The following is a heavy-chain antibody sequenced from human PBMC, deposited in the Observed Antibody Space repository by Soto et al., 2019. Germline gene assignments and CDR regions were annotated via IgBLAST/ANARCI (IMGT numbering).Heavy chain of an antibody. CDR3: ARDRGYGDYTGGLDI. CDR2: IHYSGST. V-gene: IGHV4-30-4*01. J-gene: IGHJ3*02. CDR1: GGSISSDDYY. Sequence: PSETLSLTCTVSGGSISSDDYYWSWIRQPPGKGLEWIGYIHYSGSTYYNPSLKSRVTMSVDTSKNQFSLKLSSVTAVDTAVYYCARDRGYGDYTGGLDIWGQGTMVTVSS. D-gene: IGHD4-17*01.